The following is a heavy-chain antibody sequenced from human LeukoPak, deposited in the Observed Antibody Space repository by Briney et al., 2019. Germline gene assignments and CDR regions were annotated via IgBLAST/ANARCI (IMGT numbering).Heavy chain of an antibody. D-gene: IGHD1-26*01. CDR2: ISSSSSYI. Sequence: PGGSLRLSCAASGFTFSSYSMNWVRQAPGKGLEGVSSISSSSSYIYYADSVKGRFTISRDNAKNSLYLQMNSLRAEDTAVYYCARGGVGATFGGLDYWGQGTLVTVSS. CDR1: GFTFSSYS. CDR3: ARGGVGATFGGLDY. J-gene: IGHJ4*02. V-gene: IGHV3-21*01.